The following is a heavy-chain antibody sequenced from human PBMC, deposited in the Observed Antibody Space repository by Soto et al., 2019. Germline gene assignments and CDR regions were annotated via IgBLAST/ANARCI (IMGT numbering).Heavy chain of an antibody. Sequence: SETLSLTCAVSSGSISSSNWWSWVRQPPGKGLEWIGEIYHSGSTNYNPSLKSRVTISVDKSKNQFSLKLSSVTAADTAVYYCARHCSSTSCSEAYYMDVWGKGTTVTVSS. CDR1: SGSISSSNW. D-gene: IGHD2-2*01. J-gene: IGHJ6*03. V-gene: IGHV4-4*02. CDR3: ARHCSSTSCSEAYYMDV. CDR2: IYHSGST.